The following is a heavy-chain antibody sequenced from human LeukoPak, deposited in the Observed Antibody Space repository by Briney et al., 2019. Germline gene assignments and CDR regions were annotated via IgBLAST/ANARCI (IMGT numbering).Heavy chain of an antibody. J-gene: IGHJ5*02. V-gene: IGHV4-39*01. CDR1: GGSISSGGYY. CDR2: IYYSGST. Sequence: PSQTLSLTCTVSGGSISSGGYYWGWIRQPPGKGLEWIRSIYYSGSTYYNPSLKSRVTISVDTSKNQFSLKLISVTAADTAVYYCARHVSRYVRPHPWGQGTLVTVSS. D-gene: IGHD3-16*01. CDR3: ARHVSRYVRPHP.